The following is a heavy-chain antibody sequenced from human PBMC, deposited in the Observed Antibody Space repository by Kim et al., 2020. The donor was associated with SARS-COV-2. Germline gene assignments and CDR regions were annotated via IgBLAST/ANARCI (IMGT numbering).Heavy chain of an antibody. CDR2: I. V-gene: IGHV3-11*01. CDR3: ARDTSLAARDY. Sequence: ISYAASVKGRFTSSRDNAENSLYLQMNSLRAEDTAVYYCARDTSLAARDYWGQGTLVTVSS. D-gene: IGHD6-6*01. J-gene: IGHJ4*02.